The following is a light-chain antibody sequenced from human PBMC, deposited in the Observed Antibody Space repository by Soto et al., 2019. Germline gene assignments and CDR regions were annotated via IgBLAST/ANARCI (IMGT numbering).Light chain of an antibody. CDR2: GAS. CDR3: QQYGSSPYT. Sequence: EILLTQSPGTLSLSPGERATLSCRASQSVRNNYLAWYQHKPGQAPRLLIHGASGRATGIPDRFSGSGSGTDFTLIISRLEPEDFAVYYCQQYGSSPYTFGQGTKLEI. J-gene: IGKJ2*01. V-gene: IGKV3-20*01. CDR1: QSVRNNY.